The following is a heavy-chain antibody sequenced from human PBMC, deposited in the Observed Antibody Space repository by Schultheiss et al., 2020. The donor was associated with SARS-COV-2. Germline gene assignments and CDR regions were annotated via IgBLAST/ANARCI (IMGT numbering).Heavy chain of an antibody. CDR1: GGSFSDYF. J-gene: IGHJ6*02. Sequence: SETLSLTCAVYGGSFSDYFWSWIRQPPGKGLEWIGEINHSESTTYNPSLKSRVTISVDTSRNQFSLKLSSVTAADTAVYYCARDSNYGDYESRGLDVWGQGTTVTVSS. CDR2: INHSEST. V-gene: IGHV4-34*01. CDR3: ARDSNYGDYESRGLDV. D-gene: IGHD4-17*01.